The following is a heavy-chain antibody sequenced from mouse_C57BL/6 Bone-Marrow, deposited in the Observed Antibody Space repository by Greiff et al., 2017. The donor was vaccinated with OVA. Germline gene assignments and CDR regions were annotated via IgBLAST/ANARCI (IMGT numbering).Heavy chain of an antibody. D-gene: IGHD1-1*01. CDR1: GYAFSSSW. CDR3: ARGVITTLVESYAMDD. CDR2: IYPGDGDT. J-gene: IGHJ4*01. Sequence: VQLQQSGPELVKPGASVKISCKASGYAFSSSWMTWVKQRPGKGLEWIGRIYPGDGDTNYNGKFKGKATLTADKSSSTAYMQISSLTSEDSAVYFCARGVITTLVESYAMDDWGKGASVTVSS. V-gene: IGHV1-82*01.